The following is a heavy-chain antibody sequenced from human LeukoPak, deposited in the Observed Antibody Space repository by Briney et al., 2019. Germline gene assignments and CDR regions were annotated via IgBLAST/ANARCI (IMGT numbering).Heavy chain of an antibody. V-gene: IGHV1-8*01. CDR3: ARGAIFGVTPRGYGMDV. J-gene: IGHJ6*02. CDR2: MNPNNGGT. CDR1: GYTFTIYD. Sequence: ASVKVSCKASGYTFTIYDINWVRQAPGQGLEGVGWMNPNNGGTVCAQKFQGRVTMTRDTSTGTLYMELNSLKSEDTAVYYCARGAIFGVTPRGYGMDVWGQGTTVTVSS. D-gene: IGHD3-3*01.